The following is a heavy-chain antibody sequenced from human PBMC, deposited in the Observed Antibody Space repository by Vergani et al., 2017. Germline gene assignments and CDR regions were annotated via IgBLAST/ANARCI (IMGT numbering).Heavy chain of an antibody. V-gene: IGHV1-69*09. Sequence: QVQLVQSGAEVKKPGASVKVSCKASGGTFSSYTISWVRQAPGQGLEWMGRIIPILGIANYAQKFQGRVTITADKSTSTAYMELSSLRSDDTAVYYCARSCGTNTCSNAGTQYYYYYYLDIWGKGTTVTVSS. CDR1: GGTFSSYT. CDR3: ARSCGTNTCSNAGTQYYYYYYLDI. CDR2: IIPILGIA. J-gene: IGHJ6*03. D-gene: IGHD2-8*01.